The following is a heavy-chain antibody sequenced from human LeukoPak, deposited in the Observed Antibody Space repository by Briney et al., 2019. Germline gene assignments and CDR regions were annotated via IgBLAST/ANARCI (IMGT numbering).Heavy chain of an antibody. Sequence: GGSLRLSCGASGXTFSTYGMQWVRQAPGKGLEWVAVIWYDGSNKYYADSVKGRFTVSRDNSKNTLYLQMNSLRAEDTAVYYCARSMAAADYWGQGTLVTASS. J-gene: IGHJ4*02. D-gene: IGHD6-13*01. CDR1: GXTFSTYG. CDR3: ARSMAAADY. V-gene: IGHV3-33*01. CDR2: IWYDGSNK.